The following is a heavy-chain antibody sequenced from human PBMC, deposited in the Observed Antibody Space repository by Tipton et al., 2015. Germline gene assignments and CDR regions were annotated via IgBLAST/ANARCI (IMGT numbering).Heavy chain of an antibody. D-gene: IGHD6-19*01. CDR2: IYYSGST. J-gene: IGHJ6*02. CDR1: GGSISSYY. V-gene: IGHV4-59*01. CDR3: ARDRIAVACHYYYFYYGMDV. Sequence: TLSLTCTVSGGSISSYYWSWIRQPPGKGLEWIGYIYYSGSTNYNPSLKSRVTISVDTSKNQFSLKLSSVTAADTAVYYCARDRIAVACHYYYFYYGMDVWGQGTTVTVS.